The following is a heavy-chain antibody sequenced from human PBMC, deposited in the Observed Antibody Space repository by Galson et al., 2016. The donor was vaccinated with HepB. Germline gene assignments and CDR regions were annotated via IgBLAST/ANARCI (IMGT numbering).Heavy chain of an antibody. CDR3: ARGVYYDNSCFSMEDF. D-gene: IGHD3-22*01. J-gene: IGHJ4*02. CDR2: INVGNGDT. Sequence: SVKVSCKASGYSFTNYAIHWVRQAPGQRLQWMGWINVGNGDTKYSNEFQGRVTITRDTSASTSYMDLSSLRSEDTAVYYCARGVYYDNSCFSMEDFWGQGTLVTVSS. CDR1: GYSFTNYA. V-gene: IGHV1-3*01.